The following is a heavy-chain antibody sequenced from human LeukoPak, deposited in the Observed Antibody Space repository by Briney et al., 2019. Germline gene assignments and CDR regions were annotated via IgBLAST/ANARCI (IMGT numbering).Heavy chain of an antibody. CDR3: VRHTLDYYDSSGYYYSHHYFDN. J-gene: IGHJ4*02. V-gene: IGHV4-59*08. CDR1: GGSISSYY. CDR2: IYYSGST. D-gene: IGHD3-22*01. Sequence: PSETLSLTCTVSGGSISSYYWSWIRQPPGKGLEWIGYIYYSGSTNYNPSLKSRVTISVDTSKNQFSLKLTSVTAADTAVYYCVRHTLDYYDSSGYYYSHHYFDNWGQGTLVTVSS.